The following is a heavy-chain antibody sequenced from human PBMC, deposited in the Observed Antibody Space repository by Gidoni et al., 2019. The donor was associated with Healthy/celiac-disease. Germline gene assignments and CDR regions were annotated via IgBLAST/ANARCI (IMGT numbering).Heavy chain of an antibody. CDR2: IYYSGGT. V-gene: IGHV4-39*01. J-gene: IGHJ4*02. CDR3: ARQYYDYVWGSYRSPDYFDY. D-gene: IGHD3-16*02. Sequence: QLQLQESGSGLVKPQEPLSLTGTVSGGPISSSRYYWGWNRQPPGKGLGWVGSIYYSGGTYYNPSLNSRVTISVDTSKNQFYLQQSSVTAADAAVYYCARQYYDYVWGSYRSPDYFDYWGQGTLVTVSS. CDR1: GGPISSSRYY.